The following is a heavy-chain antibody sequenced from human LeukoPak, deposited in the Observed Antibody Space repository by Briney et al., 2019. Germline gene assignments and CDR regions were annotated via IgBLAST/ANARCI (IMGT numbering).Heavy chain of an antibody. V-gene: IGHV4-30-4*01. J-gene: IGHJ4*02. CDR1: GGSISSGDYY. CDR3: ARVPYDSSGYSGY. Sequence: PLETLSLTCTVSGGSISSGDYYWSWIRQPPGKGLEWIGYIYYSGSTYYNPSLKSRVTISVDTSKNQFSLKLSSVTAADTAVYYCARVPYDSSGYSGYWGQGTLVTVSS. D-gene: IGHD3-22*01. CDR2: IYYSGST.